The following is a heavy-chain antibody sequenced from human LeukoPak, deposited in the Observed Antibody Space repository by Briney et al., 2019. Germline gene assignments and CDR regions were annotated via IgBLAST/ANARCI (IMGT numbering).Heavy chain of an antibody. CDR2: IIPIFGTA. J-gene: IGHJ4*02. CDR1: GGTFSSYA. V-gene: IGHV1-69*13. CDR3: AGVAGGSGSYYLFDY. Sequence: ASVKVSCKASGGTFSSYAISWVRQAPGQGLEWMGGIIPIFGTANYAQKFQGRVTITADESTSTAYMELSSLRSEDTAVYYCAGVAGGSGSYYLFDYWGQGTLVTVSS. D-gene: IGHD3-10*01.